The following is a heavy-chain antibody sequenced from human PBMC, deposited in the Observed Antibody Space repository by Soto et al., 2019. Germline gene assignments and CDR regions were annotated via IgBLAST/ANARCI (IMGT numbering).Heavy chain of an antibody. CDR3: ARARRVVVAATYYYYMDV. Sequence: EVQLVESGGGLVQPGGTLRLSCAASGFTFSSYSMNWVRQAPGKGLEWVSYISSSSSTIYYADSVKGRFTISRDNAKSSLYLRMNSLRAEDTAVYYCARARRVVVAATYYYYMDVCVKGTTVTVSS. CDR2: ISSSSSTI. J-gene: IGHJ6*03. D-gene: IGHD2-15*01. V-gene: IGHV3-48*01. CDR1: GFTFSSYS.